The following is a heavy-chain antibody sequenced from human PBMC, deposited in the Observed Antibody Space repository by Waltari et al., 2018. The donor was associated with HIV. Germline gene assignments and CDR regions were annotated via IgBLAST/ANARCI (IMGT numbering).Heavy chain of an antibody. CDR2: AYVTGPT. V-gene: IGHV4-61*02. D-gene: IGHD3-10*01. J-gene: IGHJ6*02. Sequence: QVQLEELGRGMVTTSRSLCFTCGWPGGFLSDTNFRRGWAREPPGKAPGWMGRAYVTGPTNYNPSLRGRVYISLDTSKRHISLRLTSVTAADTAVYYCAREAFLMVRGVSPYYVFNGIDVWGRGTTVSVSS. CDR1: GGFLSDTNFR. CDR3: AREAFLMVRGVSPYYVFNGIDV.